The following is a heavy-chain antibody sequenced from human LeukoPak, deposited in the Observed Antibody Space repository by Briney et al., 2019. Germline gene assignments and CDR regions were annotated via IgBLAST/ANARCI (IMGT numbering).Heavy chain of an antibody. CDR3: AAWAYRNGFSY. Sequence: PGGTLRLSCAASGFTFSFYEMNWVRQAPGKGLEWVSYISRSGSDIYYADSMKGRFTISRDNAKNSLYLQMNSLRADDTAVYYWAAWAYRNGFSYWGQGTLVTVSS. V-gene: IGHV3-48*03. CDR2: ISRSGSDI. CDR1: GFTFSFYE. J-gene: IGHJ4*02. D-gene: IGHD5-18*01.